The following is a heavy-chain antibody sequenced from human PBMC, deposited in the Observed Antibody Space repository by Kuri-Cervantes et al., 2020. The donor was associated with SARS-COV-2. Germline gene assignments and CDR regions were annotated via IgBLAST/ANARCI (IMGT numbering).Heavy chain of an antibody. Sequence: GGSLRLSCTASGFTFGDYAMSWFRQAPGKGLEWVGRIKSKIDGGTTDYAAPVKGRFTISRDDSSNTLYVQMNSLKTEDTAVYYCTRDGISGSRWYYDGMDVWGQGTTVTVSS. D-gene: IGHD1-20*01. CDR1: GFTFGDYA. J-gene: IGHJ6*02. CDR2: IKSKIDGGTT. CDR3: TRDGISGSRWYYDGMDV. V-gene: IGHV3-15*01.